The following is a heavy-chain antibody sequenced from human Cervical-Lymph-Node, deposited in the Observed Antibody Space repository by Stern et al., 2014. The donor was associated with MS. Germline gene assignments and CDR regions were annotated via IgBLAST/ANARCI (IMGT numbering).Heavy chain of an antibody. CDR3: ARAGVQLWLPYLDY. D-gene: IGHD5-18*01. J-gene: IGHJ4*02. Sequence: VQLEESGPGLVKPSQTLSLTCTVSGGSISSGDYYWSWIRQPPGKGLEWIGYIYYSGSTYYNPSLKSRVNISVDTSKNQFSLNLSSVTAADTAVYYCARAGVQLWLPYLDYWGQGTLVTVSS. V-gene: IGHV4-30-4*01. CDR2: IYYSGST. CDR1: GGSISSGDYY.